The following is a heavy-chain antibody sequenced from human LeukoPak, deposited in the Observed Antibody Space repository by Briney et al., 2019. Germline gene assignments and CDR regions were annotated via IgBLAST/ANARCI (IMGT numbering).Heavy chain of an antibody. D-gene: IGHD5-24*01. CDR1: GFTFSSYW. V-gene: IGHV3-7*01. CDR2: IKQDGSEK. J-gene: IGHJ4*02. CDR3: ARPGGRDGYSDYFDY. Sequence: GSLRLSCAASGFTFSSYWMSRVRQAPGKGLEWVVNIKQDGSEKYYVDSVKGRFTISRDNSKNTLYLQMNSLRAEDTAVYYCARPGGRDGYSDYFDYWGQGTLVTVSS.